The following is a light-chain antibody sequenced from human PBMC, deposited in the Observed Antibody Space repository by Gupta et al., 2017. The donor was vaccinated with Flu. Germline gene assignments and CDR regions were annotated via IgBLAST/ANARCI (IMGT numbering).Light chain of an antibody. CDR3: QQRHSTPIT. CDR1: QSITNY. Sequence: IQMSQFPSSLSASVGDRVTITCRASQSITNYPNWYQQRPGKAPNLLIYAEYRVQSGVPSRFIGNGSATXFTLTIXSLQPEDFAAYYCQQRHSTPITFGXGTKVDIK. J-gene: IGKJ4*01. V-gene: IGKV1-39*01. CDR2: AEY.